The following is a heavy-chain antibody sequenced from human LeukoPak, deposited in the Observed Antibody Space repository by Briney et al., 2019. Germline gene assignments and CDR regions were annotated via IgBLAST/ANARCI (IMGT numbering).Heavy chain of an antibody. CDR3: ARDSYDSSGYYYLGRDGFDP. J-gene: IGHJ5*02. D-gene: IGHD3-22*01. V-gene: IGHV4-38-2*02. CDR1: GYSISSGYY. CDR2: IYHSGST. Sequence: PSETLALTCTVSGYSISSGYYWGWIRQPPGKGLEWIGSIYHSGSTYYNPSLKSRVTISVDTSKNQFSLKLSSVIAADTAVYYCARDSYDSSGYYYLGRDGFDPWGQGTLVTVSS.